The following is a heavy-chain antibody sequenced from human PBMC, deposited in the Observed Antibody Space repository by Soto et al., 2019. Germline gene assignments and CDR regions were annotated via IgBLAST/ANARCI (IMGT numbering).Heavy chain of an antibody. CDR1: GFSLSTSGVG. J-gene: IGHJ6*02. CDR2: IHWDDST. Sequence: QITLKESGPTLVKPTQTLTLTCTLSGFSLSTSGVGVAWIRQPPGKALEWLAGIHWDDSTNYRPSLDSRLTITKDASNNQVVLTMSNMDPVDTATYYCAHRRVNYCVDVWGQGTTVTVSS. CDR3: AHRRVNYCVDV. V-gene: IGHV2-5*02. D-gene: IGHD3-22*01.